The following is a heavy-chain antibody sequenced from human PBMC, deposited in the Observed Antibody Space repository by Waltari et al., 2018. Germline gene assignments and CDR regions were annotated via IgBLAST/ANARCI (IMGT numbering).Heavy chain of an antibody. CDR1: GFTFSSYW. CDR3: ARGGGITIFGVVTINFDY. V-gene: IGHV3-7*01. Sequence: EVQLVESGGGLVQPGGSLRLSCAASGFTFSSYWMSWVRQAPGKGLEWVANIKQDGSEKYYVDSVKGRFTISRDNAKNSLYLQMNSLRAEDTAVYYCARGGGITIFGVVTINFDYWGQGTLVTVSS. J-gene: IGHJ4*02. D-gene: IGHD3-3*01. CDR2: IKQDGSEK.